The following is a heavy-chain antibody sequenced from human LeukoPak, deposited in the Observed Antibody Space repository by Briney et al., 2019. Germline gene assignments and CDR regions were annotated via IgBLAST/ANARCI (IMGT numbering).Heavy chain of an antibody. D-gene: IGHD3-22*01. CDR3: ARGRRDYYDSSPYYYYYMDV. Sequence: SETLSLTCAVYGGSFSGYYWSWIRQPPGKGLEWIGEINHSRSTNYNPSLKSRVTISVDTSKNQFSLKLSSVTAADTAVYYCARGRRDYYDSSPYYYYYMDVWGKGTTVTVSS. CDR1: GGSFSGYY. CDR2: INHSRST. J-gene: IGHJ6*03. V-gene: IGHV4-34*01.